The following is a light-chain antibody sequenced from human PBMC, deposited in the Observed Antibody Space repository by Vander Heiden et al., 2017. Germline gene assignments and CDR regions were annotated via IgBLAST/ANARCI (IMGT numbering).Light chain of an antibody. Sequence: QSALTQPPSASGSPGQSVTISCAGTNSDIGDFKFVSWYQQHPGKVPRLLIYEVTKRPSGVPNRFSGSKSDNTASLTIAGLQAEDEAYYYCSSFAGIRKLVLGGGTKLNV. J-gene: IGLJ2*01. CDR2: EVT. CDR3: SSFAGIRKLV. CDR1: NSDIGDFKF. V-gene: IGLV2-8*01.